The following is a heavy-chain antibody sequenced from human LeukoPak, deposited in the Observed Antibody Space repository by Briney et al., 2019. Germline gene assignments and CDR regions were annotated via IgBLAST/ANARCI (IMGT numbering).Heavy chain of an antibody. D-gene: IGHD4-23*01. CDR1: DVSLSAYY. Sequence: PSETLSLTCAVYDVSLSAYYWSWIRQPPGKGMEWIGEINHGGSANYNPTLQSRVTISVDTSKNQFSLKLSSVTAAGTAVYYCARGLGGGNSVYFDLWGRGTLVMVSS. CDR3: ARGLGGGNSVYFDL. V-gene: IGHV4-34*01. J-gene: IGHJ2*01. CDR2: INHGGSA.